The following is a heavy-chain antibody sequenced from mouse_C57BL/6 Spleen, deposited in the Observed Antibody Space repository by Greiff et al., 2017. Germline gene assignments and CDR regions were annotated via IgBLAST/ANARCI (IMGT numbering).Heavy chain of an antibody. D-gene: IGHD4-1*01. CDR1: GYTFTSSW. V-gene: IGHV1-72*01. CDR3: ARWDCYIVY. CDR2: IDPPSGGT. J-gene: IGHJ2*01. Sequence: QVHVKQSGAELVKPGASVKLSCTASGYTFTSSWMHWVKQRPGRGLEWIGRIDPPSGGTKYNEKFKSKATLTVDKHSSTAYIQLCSLTSEYASVYYCARWDCYIVYWGQGTTLTVSS.